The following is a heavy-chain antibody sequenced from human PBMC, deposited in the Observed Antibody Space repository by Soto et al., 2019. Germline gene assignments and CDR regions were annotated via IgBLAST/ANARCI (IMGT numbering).Heavy chain of an antibody. CDR1: GFTVSSNY. CDR2: IYSGGST. V-gene: IGHV3-66*01. Sequence: GGSLRLSCAASGFTVSSNYMSWVRQAPGKGLEWVSVIYSGGSTYYADSVKGRFTISRDNSRNTLYLQMNSLRVEDTAVYYCARAYSYDYIWGTLGYWGQGTLVTVSS. CDR3: ARAYSYDYIWGTLGY. D-gene: IGHD3-16*01. J-gene: IGHJ4*02.